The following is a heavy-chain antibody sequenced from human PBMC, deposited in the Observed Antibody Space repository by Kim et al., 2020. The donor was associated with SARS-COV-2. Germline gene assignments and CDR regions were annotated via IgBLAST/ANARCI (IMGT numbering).Heavy chain of an antibody. CDR1: GYTFTNYG. CDR3: ARDQTVLRYFDWLETTTHWFDP. V-gene: IGHV1-18*01. Sequence: ASVKVSCKASGYTFTNYGFSWVRQAPGQGLEWMGWISTYNGDTNYAQKFQGRVTMTTDTSTSTAYMELRSLRSDDTAVYYCARDQTVLRYFDWLETTTHWFDPWGQGTLVTVSS. CDR2: ISTYNGDT. D-gene: IGHD3-9*01. J-gene: IGHJ5*01.